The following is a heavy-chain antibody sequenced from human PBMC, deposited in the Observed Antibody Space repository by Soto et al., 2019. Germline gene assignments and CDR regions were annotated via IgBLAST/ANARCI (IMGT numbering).Heavy chain of an antibody. V-gene: IGHV3-23*01. CDR2: ISGSGGNT. CDR3: AKGGSAYCSGGSCYHPFDY. Sequence: EVPLLESGGGLVQPGGSLRLSCAASGFTFSSYAMSWVRQAPGKGLEWVSGISGSGGNTWYADSVKGRFTISRDNSKNTLYLQMNSLRAEDTAVYYCAKGGSAYCSGGSCYHPFDYWGQGTLATVSS. J-gene: IGHJ4*02. CDR1: GFTFSSYA. D-gene: IGHD2-15*01.